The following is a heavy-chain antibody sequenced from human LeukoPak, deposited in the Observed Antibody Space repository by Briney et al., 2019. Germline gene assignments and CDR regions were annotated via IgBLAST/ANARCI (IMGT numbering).Heavy chain of an antibody. D-gene: IGHD3-22*01. CDR1: GFTFGDFA. V-gene: IGHV3-49*04. Sequence: GGSLRLPCIASGFTFGDFAMSWVRQAPGKGLEWVGLVRSKAYGGTTEYAAFVKGRFTISRDDSNNIAYLQMNSLKTEDTAVYFCTRAWGYYYDSSAYYYNYWGQGTLVTVSS. CDR3: TRAWGYYYDSSAYYYNY. CDR2: VRSKAYGGTT. J-gene: IGHJ4*02.